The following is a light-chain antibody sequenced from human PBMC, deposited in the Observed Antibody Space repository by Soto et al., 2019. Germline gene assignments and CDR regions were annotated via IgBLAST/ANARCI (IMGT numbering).Light chain of an antibody. Sequence: SVLTQPASVSGSPGQSITISCTGTSSDVGGYNYVSWYQQHPGKAPKLMIYEVSNRPSGVSNRFSGSKSGNTASLTISGLQAEDEADYYCSSYTNSTTSYVYGPATKVTIL. J-gene: IGLJ1*01. CDR2: EVS. CDR3: SSYTNSTTSYV. CDR1: SSDVGGYNY. V-gene: IGLV2-14*01.